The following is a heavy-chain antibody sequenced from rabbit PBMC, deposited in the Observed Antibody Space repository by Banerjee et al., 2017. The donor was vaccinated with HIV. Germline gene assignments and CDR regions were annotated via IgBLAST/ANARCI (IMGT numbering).Heavy chain of an antibody. D-gene: IGHD4-1*01. CDR1: GLDFSTYG. J-gene: IGHJ4*01. CDR2: ITYGGSA. CDR3: ARDLAGVIGWNFNL. V-gene: IGHV1S47*01. Sequence: QEQLVESGGGLVKPEGSLTLTCTASGLDFSTYGVNWVRQAPGKGLEWIGYITYGGSAYYASWVNGLFPIPRHNAQNTLYLQLNSLTAADTATYFCARDLAGVIGWNFNLWGQGTLVTVS.